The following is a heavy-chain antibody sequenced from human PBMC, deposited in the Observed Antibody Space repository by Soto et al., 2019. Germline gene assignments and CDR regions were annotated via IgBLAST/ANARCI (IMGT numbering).Heavy chain of an antibody. CDR1: GYTLTGNY. V-gene: IGHV1-2*02. CDR3: ARSLTTLTTLLDY. CDR2: INPNGGK. D-gene: IGHD4-17*01. Sequence: GASVKVYCKASGYTLTGNYMHWVREAPGQGLEWMGWINPNGGKNYAQKFKGRVTMTRDTSISTAYIELSRLRSDATAVYYCARSLTTLTTLLDYWGQGTLVTVSS. J-gene: IGHJ4*02.